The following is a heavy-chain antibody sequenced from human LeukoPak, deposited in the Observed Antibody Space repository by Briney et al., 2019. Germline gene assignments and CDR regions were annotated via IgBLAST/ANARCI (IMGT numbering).Heavy chain of an antibody. CDR1: GFSFSTYD. D-gene: IGHD2/OR15-2a*01. CDR3: ARGGHFSFYY. V-gene: IGHV3-23*01. CDR2: ITANTRGRNT. J-gene: IGHJ4*02. Sequence: PGGSLRLSCVTSGFSFSTYDMSWVRQAPRKGQEWVSGITANTRGRNTYYADSVKGRFTISRDSSKDTLYLQVNSLGAEDTAVYFCARGGHFSFYYWGQGTLVTVSS.